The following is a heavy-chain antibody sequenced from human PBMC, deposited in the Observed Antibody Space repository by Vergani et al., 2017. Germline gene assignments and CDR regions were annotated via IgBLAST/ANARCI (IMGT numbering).Heavy chain of an antibody. CDR3: TTDWGAYCGGDFYSEYLSDAFDI. J-gene: IGHJ3*02. Sequence: EVQLVESGGGLVKPGGSLRLSCAASGFTFSNAWMNWVRQAPGKGLEWVGRIKSKTDGGTTDYAAPVKGRFTISRDDSKNTLYLQMNSLKTEDTAVYYCTTDWGAYCGGDFYSEYLSDAFDIWGQGTMVTVSS. D-gene: IGHD2-21*02. CDR2: IKSKTDGGTT. V-gene: IGHV3-15*07. CDR1: GFTFSNAW.